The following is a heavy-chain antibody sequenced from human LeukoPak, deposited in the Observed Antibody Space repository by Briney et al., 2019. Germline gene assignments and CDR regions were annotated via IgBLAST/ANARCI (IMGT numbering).Heavy chain of an antibody. V-gene: IGHV4-39*01. CDR1: GGSISSSSAY. Sequence: SETLSLTCTFSGGSISSSSAYWGWIRQPPGKGLEWIGSIYYSKNTYYNPSLKSRVTISADTSKNQFSLTLGSVSATDTAVYYCVSPRGFSYGYFDYWGQGTLVTVPS. CDR2: IYYSKNT. CDR3: VSPRGFSYGYFDY. D-gene: IGHD5-18*01. J-gene: IGHJ4*02.